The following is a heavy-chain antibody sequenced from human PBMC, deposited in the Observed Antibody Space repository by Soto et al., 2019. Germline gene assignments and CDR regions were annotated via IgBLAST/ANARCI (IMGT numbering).Heavy chain of an antibody. CDR1: GYSFTSYW. CDR3: ARQRVITIFGVVTTTYDAFDI. J-gene: IGHJ3*02. D-gene: IGHD3-3*01. CDR2: IYPGDSDT. Sequence: RGESLKISCKGSGYSFTSYWIGWVRQMPGKGLEWMGIIYPGDSDTRYSPSFQGQVTISADKSISTAYLQWSSLKASDTAMYYCARQRVITIFGVVTTTYDAFDIWGQGTMVTVSS. V-gene: IGHV5-51*01.